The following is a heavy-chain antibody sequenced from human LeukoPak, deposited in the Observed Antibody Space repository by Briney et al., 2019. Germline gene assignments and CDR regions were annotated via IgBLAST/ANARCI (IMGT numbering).Heavy chain of an antibody. D-gene: IGHD1-26*01. CDR1: GFSFSRYE. CDR3: ARDPHSGSYLYYFDY. V-gene: IGHV3-48*03. J-gene: IGHJ4*02. Sequence: GGSLRLSCATSGFSFSRYEMNWVRQAPGKGLEWVAYIDSRSSTIYYADSMKGRFTISRDNAKNSLYLQMNSLRVGDTAIYYCARDPHSGSYLYYFDYWGQGTLVTVSS. CDR2: IDSRSSTI.